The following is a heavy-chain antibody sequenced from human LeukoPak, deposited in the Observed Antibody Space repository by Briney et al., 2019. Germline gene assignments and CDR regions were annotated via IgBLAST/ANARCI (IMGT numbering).Heavy chain of an antibody. CDR3: AREIGGTYYYYGMDV. Sequence: NPSQTLSLTCTVSGGSISSGTYYWSWIRQPAGKGLEWIGRIYTSGSTNYNPSLESRVTISLDTSKNQFSLKLTSVTAADTAVYYCAREIGGTYYYYGMDVWGQGTTVTVSS. CDR1: GGSISSGTYY. D-gene: IGHD3-3*01. CDR2: IYTSGST. J-gene: IGHJ6*02. V-gene: IGHV4-61*02.